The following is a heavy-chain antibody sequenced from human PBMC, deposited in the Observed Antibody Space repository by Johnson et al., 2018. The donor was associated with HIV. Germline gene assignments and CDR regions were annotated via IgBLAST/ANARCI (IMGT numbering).Heavy chain of an antibody. CDR3: VRGIQSYGGNFGGAFDI. D-gene: IGHD4-23*01. V-gene: IGHV3-53*01. CDR2: IYSGGST. CDR1: EFTVSGGY. J-gene: IGHJ3*02. Sequence: VQLVESGGGLIQPGGSLRLSCAASEFTVSGGYMNWVRQAPGKGLEWVSVIYSGGSTYYADSVKGRFTISRDNSKNTLYLQMNSLRAEDTAVYYCVRGIQSYGGNFGGAFDIWGQGTMVTVSS.